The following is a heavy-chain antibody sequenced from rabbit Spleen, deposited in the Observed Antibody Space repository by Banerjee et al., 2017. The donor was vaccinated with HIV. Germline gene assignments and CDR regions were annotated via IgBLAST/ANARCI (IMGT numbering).Heavy chain of an antibody. D-gene: IGHD6-1*01. J-gene: IGHJ4*01. V-gene: IGHV1S45*01. Sequence: QEQLVESGGGLVQPEGSLTLTCTASGFSFSSNYYMCWVRQAPGKGLEWIACISAGSSANTFYASWAKGRFTISKTSSTTVTLQMTSLTAADTATYFCARGGYTYGAPFYTYPDYFHLWGPGTLVTVS. CDR1: GFSFSSNYY. CDR3: ARGGYTYGAPFYTYPDYFHL. CDR2: ISAGSSANT.